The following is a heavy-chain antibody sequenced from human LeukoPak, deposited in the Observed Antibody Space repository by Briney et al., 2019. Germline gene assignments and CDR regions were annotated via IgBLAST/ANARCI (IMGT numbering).Heavy chain of an antibody. D-gene: IGHD3-3*01. CDR2: IYHSGST. CDR3: ARPPYDFWSGPPYMDV. CDR1: GSSFSRGYY. J-gene: IGHJ6*03. Sequence: SETLSLTCTVSGSSFSRGYYWDWTRQPPGKGLEWIGSIYHSGSTYYNPSLKSRVTISVDTSKNQFSLKLSSVTAADTAVYYCARPPYDFWSGPPYMDVWGKGTTVTVSS. V-gene: IGHV4-38-2*02.